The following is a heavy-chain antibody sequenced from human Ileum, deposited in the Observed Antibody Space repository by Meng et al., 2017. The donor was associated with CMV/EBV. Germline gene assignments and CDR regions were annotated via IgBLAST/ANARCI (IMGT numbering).Heavy chain of an antibody. CDR2: IYYSGHT. V-gene: IGHV4-59*01. Sequence: SETLSLTCNVSGGSISSYYWNWIRQSPGKGLEWIGYIYYSGHTNYNPSLRSRVTIPLDTSKQQVFLRLRSVTAADTAVYYCARDGGYSAYRNCIDPWGQGTLVTVSS. CDR1: GGSISSYY. CDR3: ARDGGYSAYRNCIDP. D-gene: IGHD5-12*01. J-gene: IGHJ5*02.